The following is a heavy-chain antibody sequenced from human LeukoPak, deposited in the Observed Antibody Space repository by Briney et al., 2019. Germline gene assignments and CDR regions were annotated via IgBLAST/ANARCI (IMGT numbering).Heavy chain of an antibody. CDR1: GYTFTSYG. D-gene: IGHD3-10*01. V-gene: IGHV1-18*01. CDR3: ARGPYVLLWFGEFPSFDY. CDR2: ISAYNGNT. J-gene: IGHJ4*02. Sequence: ASVKVSCKASGYTFTSYGISWVRQAPGQGLEWMGWISAYNGNTNYAQQLQGRVTITTDTSTSTAYMELRSQRSDDTAVYYCARGPYVLLWFGEFPSFDYWGQGTLVAVSS.